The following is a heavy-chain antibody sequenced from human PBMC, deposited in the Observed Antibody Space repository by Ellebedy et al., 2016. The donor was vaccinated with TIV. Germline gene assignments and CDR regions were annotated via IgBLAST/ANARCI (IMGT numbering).Heavy chain of an antibody. CDR3: ARDRGRYGSGRSGDFDY. D-gene: IGHD3-10*01. CDR2: IYSGGST. Sequence: GGSLRLSXAASGFTFSSYWMSWVRQAPGKGLEWVSVIYSGGSTYYADSVKGRFTISRDNSKNTLYLQMNSLRAEDTAVYYCARDRGRYGSGRSGDFDYWGQGTLVTVSS. J-gene: IGHJ4*02. V-gene: IGHV3-66*01. CDR1: GFTFSSYW.